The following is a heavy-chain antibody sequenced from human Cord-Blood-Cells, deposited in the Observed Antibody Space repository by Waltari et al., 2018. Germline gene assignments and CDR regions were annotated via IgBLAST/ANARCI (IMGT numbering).Heavy chain of an antibody. J-gene: IGHJ4*02. V-gene: IGHV3-33*01. D-gene: IGHD2-2*01. CDR1: GFTFSSYG. Sequence: QVQLVESGGGVVQPGRSLRLSCAASGFTFSSYGMHWVRQAPGKGLEWVAIIWDDGSNKYDANSVKGRFTISRDNSKNTLYRQMNSLRAEDTAVYYCARGAVPAAIDYWGQGTLVTVSS. CDR2: IWDDGSNK. CDR3: ARGAVPAAIDY.